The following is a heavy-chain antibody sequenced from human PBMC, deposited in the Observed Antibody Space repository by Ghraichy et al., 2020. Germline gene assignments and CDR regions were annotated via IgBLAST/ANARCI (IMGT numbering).Heavy chain of an antibody. CDR1: GGSISRTSYY. CDR3: ARLGGWTGDMNF. V-gene: IGHV4-39*01. Sequence: SETLSLTCSVSGGSISRTSYYWGWIRQPPGKGLEWIGSIHYSGSTYHNPSLKSRVTISVDTSKNQFSLKLSSVTATDTAVYYCARLGGWTGDMNFWGQGTLVTVSS. CDR2: IHYSGST. J-gene: IGHJ4*02. D-gene: IGHD3-16*01.